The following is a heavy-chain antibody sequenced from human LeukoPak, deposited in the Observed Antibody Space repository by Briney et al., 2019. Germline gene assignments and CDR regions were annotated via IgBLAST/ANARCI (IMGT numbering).Heavy chain of an antibody. CDR3: AKDLCSSTSCYAIDY. Sequence: SETLSLTCTVSGGSISSGGYYWSWIRQPPGKGLEWIGYIYHSGSTYYNPSLKSRVTISVDTSKNQFSLKLSSVTAADTAVYYCAKDLCSSTSCYAIDYWGQGTLVTVSS. V-gene: IGHV4-30-2*01. J-gene: IGHJ4*02. CDR1: GGSISSGGYY. D-gene: IGHD2-2*01. CDR2: IYHSGST.